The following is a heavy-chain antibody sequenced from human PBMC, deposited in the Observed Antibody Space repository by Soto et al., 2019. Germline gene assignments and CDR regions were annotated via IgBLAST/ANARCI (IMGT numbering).Heavy chain of an antibody. CDR2: IREDGGEK. Sequence: EEQLVESGGGLVQPGGSLRLSCAASGLTFSSYWMTWVRQAPGKRLEWVANIREDGGEKNYVDSVKGRFTISRDNAKNSLYLQMNSLRVEDTAVYYCARGEAIGDDHWGQGTLVTVSS. CDR1: GLTFSSYW. V-gene: IGHV3-7*01. D-gene: IGHD3-10*01. J-gene: IGHJ5*02. CDR3: ARGEAIGDDH.